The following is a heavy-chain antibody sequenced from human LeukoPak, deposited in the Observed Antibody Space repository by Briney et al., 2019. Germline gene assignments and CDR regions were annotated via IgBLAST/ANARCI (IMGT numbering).Heavy chain of an antibody. D-gene: IGHD3-10*01. Sequence: SETLSLTCAVYGGSFSGYYWSWIRQPPGKGLEWIGYIYYSGSTNYNPSLKSRVTISVDTSKNQFSLKLSSVTAADTAVYYCAAVVRGVIIKGGQGTLVTVSS. CDR2: IYYSGST. J-gene: IGHJ4*02. CDR3: AAVVRGVIIK. V-gene: IGHV4-59*01. CDR1: GGSFSGYY.